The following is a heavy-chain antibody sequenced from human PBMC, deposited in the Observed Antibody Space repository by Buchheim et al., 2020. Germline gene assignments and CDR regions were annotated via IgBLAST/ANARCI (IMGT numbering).Heavy chain of an antibody. CDR1: GFTLSNYW. CDR2: INGDGSAT. Sequence: EVQLVESGGALVQPGGSLRLSCAASGFTLSNYWIHWVRQAPGKGLVWVSRINGDGSATNYADSVKGRFTISRDNAKNTLYLQMNSLRAEDTAVYYCASDLNWDIFDHWGQGTL. J-gene: IGHJ4*02. V-gene: IGHV3-74*01. D-gene: IGHD1/OR15-1a*01. CDR3: ASDLNWDIFDH.